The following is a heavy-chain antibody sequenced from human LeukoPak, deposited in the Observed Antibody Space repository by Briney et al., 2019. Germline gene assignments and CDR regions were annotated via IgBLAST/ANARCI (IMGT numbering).Heavy chain of an antibody. J-gene: IGHJ4*02. D-gene: IGHD3-10*01. V-gene: IGHV1-2*02. Sequence: ASVKVSCKASGYIFNGYYIHWVRQAPGQGLEWLGWLNPNSGGTKYAQKFQGRVTMTSDTSINTAYMELSRLESDDTAFYYCARDINYWGQGTLVTVSS. CDR1: GYIFNGYY. CDR3: ARDINY. CDR2: LNPNSGGT.